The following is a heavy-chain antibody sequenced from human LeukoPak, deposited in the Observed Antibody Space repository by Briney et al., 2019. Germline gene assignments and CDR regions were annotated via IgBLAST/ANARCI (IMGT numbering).Heavy chain of an antibody. Sequence: GGSLRLPCAASGFTFSSYSMNWVRQAPGKGLEWVSSISSSSSYIYYADSVKGRFTISRDNAKNSLYLQMNSLRAEDTAVYYCARDGITIFGVVITPYFDYWGQGTLVTVSS. CDR3: ARDGITIFGVVITPYFDY. CDR1: GFTFSSYS. V-gene: IGHV3-21*01. CDR2: ISSSSSYI. J-gene: IGHJ4*02. D-gene: IGHD3-3*01.